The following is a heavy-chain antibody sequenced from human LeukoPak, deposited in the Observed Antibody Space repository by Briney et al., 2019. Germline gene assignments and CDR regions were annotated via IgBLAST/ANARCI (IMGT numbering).Heavy chain of an antibody. J-gene: IGHJ4*02. D-gene: IGHD1-26*01. CDR2: ISSGSTI. CDR3: ARDGELDY. Sequence: GGSLRLSCAASGFTFSSYEMNWVRQAPGKGLEWVSYISSGSTIYYADSVKGRFTISRDNAKNSLYLQMNSLRAEDTAVYYCARDGELDYWGQGTLVTVSS. V-gene: IGHV3-48*03. CDR1: GFTFSSYE.